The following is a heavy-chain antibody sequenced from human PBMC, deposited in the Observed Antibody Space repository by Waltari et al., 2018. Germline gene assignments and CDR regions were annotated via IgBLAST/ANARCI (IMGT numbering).Heavy chain of an antibody. J-gene: IGHJ4*02. CDR2: INPNSGGT. D-gene: IGHD3-22*01. Sequence: QVQLVQSGAEVKKPGASVKVSCKASGYTFTGYYMHWVRQAPGQGLEWMGWINPNSGGTNYAQKFQGRVTMTRETSISTAYMELSRLRSDDTAVYYCARSGRYYYDSSGYSEFDYWCQGTLVTVSS. V-gene: IGHV1-2*02. CDR1: GYTFTGYY. CDR3: ARSGRYYYDSSGYSEFDY.